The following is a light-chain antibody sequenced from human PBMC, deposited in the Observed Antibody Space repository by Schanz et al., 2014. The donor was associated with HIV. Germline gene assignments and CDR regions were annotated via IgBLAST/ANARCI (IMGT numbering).Light chain of an antibody. V-gene: IGKV4-1*01. CDR1: QSLLYRSNNKNY. Sequence: DIVMTQSPDSLTVSLGERATINCKSSQSLLYRSNNKNYLAWYQQKPGQPPKLLIYWASTRESGVPDRFSGSGSGTDFTLTISSLQAEDVAVYYCQQYYSTLSLTFGGGTKVEIK. CDR2: WAS. CDR3: QQYYSTLSLT. J-gene: IGKJ4*01.